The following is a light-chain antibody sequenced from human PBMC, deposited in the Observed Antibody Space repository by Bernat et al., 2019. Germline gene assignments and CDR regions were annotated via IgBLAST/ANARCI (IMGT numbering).Light chain of an antibody. Sequence: QSALTQPASVSGSPGQSVTISCTGTRSDVGAYNYVSWYQQLPGKAPKLMIYDVSNRPSGVSNRFSGSKSGNTASLPISGLQAEDEADYFCNSVSTTTPPVVFGGGTKLTVL. CDR3: NSVSTTTPPVV. V-gene: IGLV2-14*03. CDR1: RSDVGAYNY. CDR2: DVS. J-gene: IGLJ2*01.